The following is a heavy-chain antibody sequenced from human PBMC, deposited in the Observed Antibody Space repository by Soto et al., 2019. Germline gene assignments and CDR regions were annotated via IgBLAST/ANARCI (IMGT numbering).Heavy chain of an antibody. D-gene: IGHD4-17*01. Sequence: PAETLTISCDRTGSSSPSYWIGLECHLFGRSLEWMVIIYPGYSDTRYSPSFQGQVTISADKSISTAYLQWSSLKASDTAMYYCARHLAAHVRSFDAFDIWGQGTMVTVSS. CDR1: GSSSPSYW. CDR3: ARHLAAHVRSFDAFDI. J-gene: IGHJ3*02. CDR2: IYPGYSDT. V-gene: IGHV5-51*01.